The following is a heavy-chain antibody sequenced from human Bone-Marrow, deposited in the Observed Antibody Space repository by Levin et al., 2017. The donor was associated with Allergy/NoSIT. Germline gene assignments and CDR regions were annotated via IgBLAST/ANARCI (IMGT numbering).Heavy chain of an antibody. CDR2: IYGGGST. J-gene: IGHJ4*02. CDR1: GFIVSGTY. CDR3: ARGSVSGTLGFDY. D-gene: IGHD6-19*01. Sequence: GESLKISCAASGFIVSGTYMSWVRQAPGKGLEWVSTIYGGGSTYYADSVKGRFTLSRDNSKNMLFLQMNNLRAEDTAMYYCARGSVSGTLGFDYWGQGTLVTVSS. V-gene: IGHV3-53*01.